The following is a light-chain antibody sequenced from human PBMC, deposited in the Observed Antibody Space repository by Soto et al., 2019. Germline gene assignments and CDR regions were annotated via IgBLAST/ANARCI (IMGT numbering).Light chain of an antibody. V-gene: IGLV2-14*03. J-gene: IGLJ1*01. CDR1: SSDVGAYNY. CDR2: DVT. CDR3: SSYTSRNTLL. Sequence: QSVLTQPASVSGSPGQSITISCTGSSSDVGAYNYVSWYQQHPGKAPKLMIYDVTNGPSGVSIRFSGSKSGNTASLTISGLQAEDEADYYCSSYTSRNTLLFGTGTKVTVL.